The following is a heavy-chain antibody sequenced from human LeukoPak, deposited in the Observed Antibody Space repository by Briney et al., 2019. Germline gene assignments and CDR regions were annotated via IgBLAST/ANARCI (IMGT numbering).Heavy chain of an antibody. V-gene: IGHV3-7*01. J-gene: IGHJ4*02. CDR1: GFTFSSYW. CDR2: IKQDGSEK. CDR3: ARETAMVFDY. Sequence: GGSLRLSCAAFGFTFSSYWMSWVRQAPGKGLEWVANIKQDGSEKYYVDSVKGRFTISRDNAKNSLYLQMNSLRAEDTAVYYCARETAMVFDYWGQGTLVTVSS. D-gene: IGHD5-18*01.